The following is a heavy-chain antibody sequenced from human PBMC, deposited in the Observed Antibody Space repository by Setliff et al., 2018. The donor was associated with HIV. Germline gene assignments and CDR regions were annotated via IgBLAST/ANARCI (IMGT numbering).Heavy chain of an antibody. CDR2: IYTSGTT. CDR3: ARLIHTGLLYFDY. D-gene: IGHD2-8*02. V-gene: IGHV4-4*09. Sequence: SETLSLTCFVSGVSISGHFWGWIRQPPGKGLEWIGYIYTSGTTEYNPSRDSRVTISVDTSRDQFSLNLRAVTAADTALYFCARLIHTGLLYFDYWGLGMLVTVST. CDR1: GVSISGHF. J-gene: IGHJ4*02.